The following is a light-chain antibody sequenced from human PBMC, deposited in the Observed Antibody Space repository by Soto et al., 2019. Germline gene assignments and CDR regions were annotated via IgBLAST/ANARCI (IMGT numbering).Light chain of an antibody. V-gene: IGKV3-11*01. CDR1: QIFSSDY. CDR3: QQRSIWPWT. Sequence: EVVLTQSPGTLSLSPGERATLSCRASQIFSSDYLAWYQQKPGQAPRLLIYGASKRATGIPARFSGSGSGTDFTLTISSLEPEDFAVYYCQQRSIWPWTFGQGTKVEIK. CDR2: GAS. J-gene: IGKJ1*01.